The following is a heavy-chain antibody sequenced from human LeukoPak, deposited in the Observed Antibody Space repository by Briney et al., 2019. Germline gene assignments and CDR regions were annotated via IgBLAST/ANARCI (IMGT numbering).Heavy chain of an antibody. V-gene: IGHV4-34*01. CDR1: GGSFSGYY. CDR2: INHSGST. CDR3: ARGRVQLWLRGNYYYGMDV. Sequence: PSETLSLTCAVYGGSFSGYYWSWIRQPPGKGLEWIGEINHSGSTNYNPSLKSRVTISVDTSKNQFSLKLSSVTAADTAVYYCARGRVQLWLRGNYYYGMDVWGQGTTVTVSS. D-gene: IGHD5-18*01. J-gene: IGHJ6*02.